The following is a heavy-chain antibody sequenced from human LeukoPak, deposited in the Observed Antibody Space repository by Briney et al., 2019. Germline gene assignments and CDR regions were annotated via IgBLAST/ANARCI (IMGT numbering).Heavy chain of an antibody. D-gene: IGHD6-6*01. CDR3: DPHDSSSHF. Sequence: PGRSLRLSCAASGFIFSSYATHWVRQAPGKGLEWVAFISSDGSNKYYADSVKGRFAISRDNSKNTLYLQMNSLRDEDTAVYYCDPHDSSSHFWGQGTLVTVSS. V-gene: IGHV3-30*09. CDR2: ISSDGSNK. J-gene: IGHJ4*02. CDR1: GFIFSSYA.